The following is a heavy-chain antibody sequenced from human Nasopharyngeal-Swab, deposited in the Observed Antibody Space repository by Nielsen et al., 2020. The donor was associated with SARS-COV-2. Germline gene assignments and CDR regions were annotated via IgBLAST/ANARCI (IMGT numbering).Heavy chain of an antibody. V-gene: IGHV3-11*01. Sequence: GESLKISCAASGFSFSSCSMSWVRQAPGKGLEWISYISDSGTTKYADSVKGRFTISRDNDQNSVYLQLNSLRAEDTAVYYCARGPSNSRFDFWGQGSLVTISS. CDR3: ARGPSNSRFDF. CDR1: GFSFSSCS. J-gene: IGHJ5*01. CDR2: ISDSGTT. D-gene: IGHD6-13*01.